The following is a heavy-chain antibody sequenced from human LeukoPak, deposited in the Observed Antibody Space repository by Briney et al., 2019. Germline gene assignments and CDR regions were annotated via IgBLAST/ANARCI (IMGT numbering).Heavy chain of an antibody. J-gene: IGHJ4*02. CDR2: INAGNGNT. D-gene: IGHD2-2*01. V-gene: IGHV1-3*01. CDR3: AIQLLIGGYDY. Sequence: ASVKVSCKASGYTFTSYAMHWVRQAPGQRLEWMGWINAGNGNTKYSQKFQGRVTITRDTSASTTYMELSSLRSEDTAVYYCAIQLLIGGYDYWGQGTLVTVSS. CDR1: GYTFTSYA.